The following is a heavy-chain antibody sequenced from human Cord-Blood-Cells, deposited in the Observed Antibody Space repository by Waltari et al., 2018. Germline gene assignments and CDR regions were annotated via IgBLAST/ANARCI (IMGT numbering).Heavy chain of an antibody. D-gene: IGHD2-2*02. CDR2: IIPIFGTA. CDR3: ARDSRYCSSTSCYIFDY. CDR1: GGTFSSYA. J-gene: IGHJ4*02. V-gene: IGHV1-69*01. Sequence: QVQLMQSGAEVKKPGSSVKVSCKASGGTFSSYAISWVRQAPGQGLEWMGGIIPIFGTANYAQKFQGRVTITADESTSTAYMELSSLRSEDTAVYYCARDSRYCSSTSCYIFDYWGQGTLVTVSS.